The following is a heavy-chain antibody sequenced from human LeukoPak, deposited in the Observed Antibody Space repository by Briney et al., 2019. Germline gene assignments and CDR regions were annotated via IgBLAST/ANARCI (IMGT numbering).Heavy chain of an antibody. J-gene: IGHJ4*02. V-gene: IGHV3-7*01. Sequence: GGSPRLSCAASGFTFSTFWMSWVRQAPGKGLEWVANIKKDGLEISYVDSVEGRFTVSRDNAKNSLHLQMNSLRAEDTAVYYCARVTNTPNYDFWSGYYYGGGYFDYWGQGTLVTVSS. CDR2: IKKDGLEI. D-gene: IGHD3-3*01. CDR3: ARVTNTPNYDFWSGYYYGGGYFDY. CDR1: GFTFSTFW.